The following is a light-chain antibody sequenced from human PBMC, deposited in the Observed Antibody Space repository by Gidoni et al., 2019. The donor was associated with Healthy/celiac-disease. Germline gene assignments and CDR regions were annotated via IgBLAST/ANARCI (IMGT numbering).Light chain of an antibody. CDR2: AAS. J-gene: IGKJ3*01. Sequence: DIQMTQSPSSLSASVGDRVTITCRASQSISSYLNWYQQKPGKAPKRLIYAASSLQSGVPARFSGSGSWTDFTLTISSLQPEDFSTDYCQQSYSTPRFTFGPGTKVDIK. CDR1: QSISSY. CDR3: QQSYSTPRFT. V-gene: IGKV1-39*01.